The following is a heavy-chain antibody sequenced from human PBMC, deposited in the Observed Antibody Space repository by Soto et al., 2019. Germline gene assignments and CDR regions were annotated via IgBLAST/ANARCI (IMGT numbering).Heavy chain of an antibody. Sequence: QVQLVQSGAEVKKPGSSVQVSCKASGGTFSSYAISWVRQAPGQGLEWMGGIIPIFGTANYAQKFQGRVTITADESTSTAYRELSSLRSEDTAVYYCARGGEALNWNRGMTWFDPWGQGTLVTVSS. V-gene: IGHV1-69*01. CDR1: GGTFSSYA. J-gene: IGHJ5*02. CDR3: ARGGEALNWNRGMTWFDP. CDR2: IIPIFGTA. D-gene: IGHD1-1*01.